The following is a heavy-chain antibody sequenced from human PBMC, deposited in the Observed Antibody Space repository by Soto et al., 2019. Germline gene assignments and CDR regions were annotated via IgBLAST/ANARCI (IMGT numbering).Heavy chain of an antibody. J-gene: IGHJ4*02. Sequence: QVQLQQWGAGLLKPSETLSLTCAVYGGSFSGYYWSWIRQPPGKGLEWIGEINNSGSTNYNPSLNSRVTISVDTSKNQFSLKLSSVTAADTAVYYCARTYSSSWSPFEYWGQGTLVTVSS. CDR2: INNSGST. CDR3: ARTYSSSWSPFEY. V-gene: IGHV4-34*01. D-gene: IGHD6-13*01. CDR1: GGSFSGYY.